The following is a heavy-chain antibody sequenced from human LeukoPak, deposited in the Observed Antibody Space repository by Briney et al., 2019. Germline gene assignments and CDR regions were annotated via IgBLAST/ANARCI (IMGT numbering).Heavy chain of an antibody. CDR1: GFTFSSYA. CDR3: AKVGRYCSGGSCYFPKYYFDY. D-gene: IGHD2-15*01. CDR2: ISGSGGST. J-gene: IGHJ4*02. V-gene: IGHV3-23*01. Sequence: GGSLRLSCAASGFTFSSYAMSWVRQAPGKGLEWVSAISGSGGSTYYADSVKGRFTISRDNSKNTLYLQMNSLRAEDTAVYYCAKVGRYCSGGSCYFPKYYFDYWGQGNLVTVSS.